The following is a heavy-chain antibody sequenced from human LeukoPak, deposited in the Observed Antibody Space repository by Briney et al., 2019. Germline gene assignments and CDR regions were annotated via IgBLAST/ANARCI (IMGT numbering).Heavy chain of an antibody. V-gene: IGHV3-48*01. CDR1: GFTFGSYT. Sequence: GGSLRLSCAASGFTFGSYTMSWLRQAPGKGLEWVSYISSSGGTIYYADSVKGRFTISRDNARKSLYLQMNSLRGEDTALYFCARGGREDPFDNWGQGTLVTVSS. CDR3: ARGGREDPFDN. J-gene: IGHJ4*02. CDR2: ISSSGGTI.